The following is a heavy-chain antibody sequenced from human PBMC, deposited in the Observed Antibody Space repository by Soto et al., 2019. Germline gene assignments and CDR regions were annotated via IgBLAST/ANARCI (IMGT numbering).Heavy chain of an antibody. Sequence: SETLSLTCTVSGGSISSGDYYWSWIRQPPGKGLEWIGYIYYSGSTYYNPSLKSRVTISVDTSKNQFSLKLSSVTAADTAVYYCARVLTAITYFDYWGQGTLVTVSS. V-gene: IGHV4-30-4*01. CDR3: ARVLTAITYFDY. CDR1: GGSISSGDYY. CDR2: IYYSGST. J-gene: IGHJ4*02. D-gene: IGHD2-21*01.